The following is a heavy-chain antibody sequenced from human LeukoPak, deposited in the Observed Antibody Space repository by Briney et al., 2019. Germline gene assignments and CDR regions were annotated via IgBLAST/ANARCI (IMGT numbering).Heavy chain of an antibody. CDR2: ISSSSSTI. D-gene: IGHD3-9*01. J-gene: IGHJ5*02. CDR1: GFTFSSYS. Sequence: GGSLRLSCAASGFTFSSYSMNRVRQAPGKGLEWVSYISSSSSTIYYADSVKGRFTISRDNAKNSLYLQMNSLRAEDTAVYYCARDGGRYFDWLSSLYNWFDPWGQGTLVTVSS. CDR3: ARDGGRYFDWLSSLYNWFDP. V-gene: IGHV3-48*04.